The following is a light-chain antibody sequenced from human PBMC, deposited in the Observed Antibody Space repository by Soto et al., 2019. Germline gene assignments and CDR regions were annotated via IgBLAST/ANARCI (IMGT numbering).Light chain of an antibody. CDR3: CSYAGSSTWV. V-gene: IGLV2-11*01. Sequence: QSVLTQPRSVSESPGQSVTISCSGTSSDVGGYKYVSWYQQHPGEAPKLMIYDVSKRPSGVPDRFSGSKSGSTASLTISGLQAEDEADYYCCSYAGSSTWVFGGGTKLTLL. J-gene: IGLJ3*02. CDR2: DVS. CDR1: SSDVGGYKY.